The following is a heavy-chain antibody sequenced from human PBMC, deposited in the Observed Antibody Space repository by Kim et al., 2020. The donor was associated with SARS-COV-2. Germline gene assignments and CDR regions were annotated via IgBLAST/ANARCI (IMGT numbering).Heavy chain of an antibody. Sequence: GGSLRHSCAASGFTFSNAWMTWVRQAPGKGLEWVGRIKSKTDGGTTDYAAPVKGRFTISRDDSKNTLYLQMNSLKTEDTAVYYCTTDGSYYDILTGYLPGMDVWGQGTTVTVSS. CDR3: TTDGSYYDILTGYLPGMDV. D-gene: IGHD3-9*01. V-gene: IGHV3-15*01. J-gene: IGHJ6*02. CDR2: IKSKTDGGTT. CDR1: GFTFSNAW.